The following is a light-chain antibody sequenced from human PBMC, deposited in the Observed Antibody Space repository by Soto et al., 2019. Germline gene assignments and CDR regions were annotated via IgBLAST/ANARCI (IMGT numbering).Light chain of an antibody. CDR1: QSISSY. CDR2: AAS. J-gene: IGKJ2*01. CDR3: QQSYSTPPYT. Sequence: DIQMTQSPSSLSASVGDRVIITCRASQSISSYLNWYQQKPGKAPKLLIYAASILQSGVPSRFSGSGSGTDFTLTISSLQPEDFATYYCQQSYSTPPYTFGQGTKLEIK. V-gene: IGKV1-39*01.